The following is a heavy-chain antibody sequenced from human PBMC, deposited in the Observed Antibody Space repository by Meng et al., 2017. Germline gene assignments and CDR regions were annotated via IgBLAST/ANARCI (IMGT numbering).Heavy chain of an antibody. CDR2: IIPIFGTA. J-gene: IGHJ4*02. D-gene: IGHD3-22*01. Sequence: QPVEAWDEFKKPGSTVKVSCKASGSTFSSYAISWVRQAPGQGFVWMRAIIPIFGTANYAQKFQGRVTITADKSTSTAYMELSSLRSEDTAVYYCAVTYYYDSSGYYYNFDYWGQGTLVTVSS. CDR1: GSTFSSYA. CDR3: AVTYYYDSSGYYYNFDY. V-gene: IGHV1-69*06.